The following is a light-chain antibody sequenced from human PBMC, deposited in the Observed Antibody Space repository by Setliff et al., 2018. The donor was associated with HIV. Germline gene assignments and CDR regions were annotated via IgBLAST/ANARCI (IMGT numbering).Light chain of an antibody. V-gene: IGLV2-23*02. Sequence: QSALTQPASVSGSPGQSITISCTGTSSDVGSYNFVSWYQQHPGKAPKLMIYEVTKRPSGVSSRFSGSKSGNTASLTISGLQTEDEADYYCAAWDDSLNGVVFGGGTKVTVL. CDR1: SSDVGSYNF. CDR3: AAWDDSLNGVV. CDR2: EVT. J-gene: IGLJ2*01.